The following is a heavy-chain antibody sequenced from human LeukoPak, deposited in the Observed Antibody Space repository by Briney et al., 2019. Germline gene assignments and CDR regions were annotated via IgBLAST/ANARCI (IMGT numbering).Heavy chain of an antibody. V-gene: IGHV3-9*01. CDR1: GFTFDVFA. Sequence: GRSLRLSCAASGFTFDVFAMLSVRPAPGESLEWGSGISYNSDTIAYADSVKGRFTSSRDKAKNSLYLQMNSMRAEDTALYYCAKDYCGGDCYSGWYFDLWGRGTLVTVSS. D-gene: IGHD2-21*02. J-gene: IGHJ2*01. CDR3: AKDYCGGDCYSGWYFDL. CDR2: ISYNSDTI.